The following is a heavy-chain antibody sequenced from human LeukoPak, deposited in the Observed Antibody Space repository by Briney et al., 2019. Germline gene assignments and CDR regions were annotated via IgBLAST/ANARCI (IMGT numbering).Heavy chain of an antibody. Sequence: GGSLRLSCAASGFTVSGTYMSWVRQAPGKGLEWVSYISTSSSTIYYSDSVKGRFTISRDNARNSLYLQMNSLRAEDTAVYYCAREATGYYDSSGYLFDYWGQGTLVTVSS. CDR1: GFTVSGTY. D-gene: IGHD3-22*01. J-gene: IGHJ4*02. CDR3: AREATGYYDSSGYLFDY. CDR2: ISTSSSTI. V-gene: IGHV3-11*04.